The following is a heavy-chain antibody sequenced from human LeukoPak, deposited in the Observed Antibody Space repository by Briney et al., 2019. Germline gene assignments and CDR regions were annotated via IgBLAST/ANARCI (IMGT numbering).Heavy chain of an antibody. CDR1: GYTFTDYY. CDR3: ARPFIETPSLGALDY. Sequence: ASVKVSCKASGYTFTDYYMHWVRQAPGQGLEWMGWINPDSGGTDYAQNFQGRVTMTRDTSISTAYMELSRLRSDDTAVYYCARPFIETPSLGALDYWGQGTLVTVSS. V-gene: IGHV1-2*02. D-gene: IGHD4-23*01. CDR2: INPDSGGT. J-gene: IGHJ4*02.